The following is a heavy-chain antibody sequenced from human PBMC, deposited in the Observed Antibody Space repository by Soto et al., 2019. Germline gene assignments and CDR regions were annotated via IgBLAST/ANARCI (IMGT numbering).Heavy chain of an antibody. Sequence: GASVKVSCKASGYTFTGYYMHWVRQAPGQGLEWMGWINPNSGGTNYAQKFQGWVTMTRDTSISTAYMELSRLRSDDTAVYYCASGYFDWFYGPPVFDPWGQGTLVTVSS. J-gene: IGHJ5*02. D-gene: IGHD3-9*01. CDR1: GYTFTGYY. CDR3: ASGYFDWFYGPPVFDP. CDR2: INPNSGGT. V-gene: IGHV1-2*04.